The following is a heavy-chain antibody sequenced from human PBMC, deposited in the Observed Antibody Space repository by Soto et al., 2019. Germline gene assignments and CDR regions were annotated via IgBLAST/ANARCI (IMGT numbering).Heavy chain of an antibody. Sequence: PGESLKISCKASGYSFTTYWIGWVRQMPGKGLEWMGPIYPGDSDTRYSPSFQGQVTISADKSINTAYLQWNSLKASDTAIYYCARASNNGWYSDSWGQGTLVTVSS. D-gene: IGHD4-4*01. V-gene: IGHV5-51*01. J-gene: IGHJ4*02. CDR3: ARASNNGWYSDS. CDR1: GYSFTTYW. CDR2: IYPGDSDT.